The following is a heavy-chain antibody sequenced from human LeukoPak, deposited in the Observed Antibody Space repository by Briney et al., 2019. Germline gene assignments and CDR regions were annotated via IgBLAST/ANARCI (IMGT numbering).Heavy chain of an antibody. CDR3: AKGGGSYYDSSGYYYRY. V-gene: IGHV3-23*01. J-gene: IGHJ4*02. CDR2: ISASVDST. Sequence: GGSLRLSCAASGFTFSSYAMNWVRQAPGKGLEWVSAISASVDSTYYADSVKGRFTISRDKSKNTLYLQMNSFTVEDTAIYYCAKGGGSYYDSSGYYYRYWGQGTLVTVSS. CDR1: GFTFSSYA. D-gene: IGHD3-22*01.